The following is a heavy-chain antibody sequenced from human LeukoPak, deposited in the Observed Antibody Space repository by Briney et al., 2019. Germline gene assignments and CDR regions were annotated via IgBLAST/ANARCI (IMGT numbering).Heavy chain of an antibody. J-gene: IGHJ4*02. D-gene: IGHD5-24*01. Sequence: GGSLRLSCAASGFTFSSYAMSWVRQAPGKGLEWVSAISGSGGSTYYADSVKGRFTISRDNAKNSLYLQMNSLRAEDTAVYYCARVEMATITDYWGQGTLVTVSS. V-gene: IGHV3-23*01. CDR3: ARVEMATITDY. CDR2: ISGSGGST. CDR1: GFTFSSYA.